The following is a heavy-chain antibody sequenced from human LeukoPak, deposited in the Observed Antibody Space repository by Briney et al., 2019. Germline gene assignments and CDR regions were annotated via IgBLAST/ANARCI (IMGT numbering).Heavy chain of an antibody. D-gene: IGHD1-14*01. Sequence: SGPTLVNPTQTLTLTCSFSGFSISTYGVGVGWIRQAPGKALEWLVFIYWDDDKRYSPSLKSRLSITKDTSKNQVVLTMSNMDPVDTGTYYCAHRGNQNFAWDLGYFDFWGPGILVTVS. V-gene: IGHV2-5*02. J-gene: IGHJ4*02. CDR1: GFSISTYGVG. CDR3: AHRGNQNFAWDLGYFDF. CDR2: IYWDDDK.